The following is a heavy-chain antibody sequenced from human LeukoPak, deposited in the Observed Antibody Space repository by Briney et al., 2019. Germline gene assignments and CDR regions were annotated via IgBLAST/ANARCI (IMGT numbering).Heavy chain of an antibody. D-gene: IGHD3-16*01. CDR2: INHSGST. J-gene: IGHJ4*02. Sequence: PSEALSLTCAVYGGSFSGYYWSWIRQPPGKGLEWIGEINHSGSTNYNPSLKSRVTISVDTSKNQFSLKLGSVTAADTAVYYCARMPLAGGFDYWGQGTLVTVSS. CDR1: GGSFSGYY. V-gene: IGHV4-34*01. CDR3: ARMPLAGGFDY.